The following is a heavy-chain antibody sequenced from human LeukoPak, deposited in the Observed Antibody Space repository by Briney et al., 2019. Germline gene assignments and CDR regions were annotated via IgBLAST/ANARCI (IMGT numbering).Heavy chain of an antibody. J-gene: IGHJ4*02. D-gene: IGHD2-2*01. CDR1: GFTFSGSA. CDR2: IRSKVNNYAT. Sequence: GGSLRLSCAASGFTFSGSAMHWVRQASGKGLEWIGRIRSKVNNYATTYAASVRGRFTISRDDSSNTAYLQMNNLQTEDTAVYYCARGNCGSTSCWNSWGQGTLVTVSS. CDR3: ARGNCGSTSCWNS. V-gene: IGHV3-73*01.